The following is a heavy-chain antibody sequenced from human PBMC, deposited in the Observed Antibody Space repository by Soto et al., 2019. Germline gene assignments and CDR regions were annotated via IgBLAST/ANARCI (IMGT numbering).Heavy chain of an antibody. CDR1: GASISRDH. D-gene: IGHD6-19*01. J-gene: IGHJ4*02. V-gene: IGHV4-59*08. CDR2: DYSGST. Sequence: QVQLQESGPGLVKPSETLSLTCTVSGASISRDHWNWIRQPPGKGLEWIGDYSGSTNYNPSLKSRVTISVDTSKTQFSLRLSSVTAADTAVYFCATYTSGGGGRGYWGQGTLVTVSS. CDR3: ATYTSGGGGRGY.